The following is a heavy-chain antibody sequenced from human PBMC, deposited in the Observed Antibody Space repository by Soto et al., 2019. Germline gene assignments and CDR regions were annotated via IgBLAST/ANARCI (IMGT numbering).Heavy chain of an antibody. CDR2: ISYDGSNK. D-gene: IGHD1-20*01. Sequence: GGSLRLSCAASGFTFSSYAMHWVRQAPGKGLEWVAVISYDGSNKYYADSVKGRFTISRDNSKNTLYLQMNSLRAEDMAVYYCARDSSYNRHAFDIWGQGTMVTVSS. J-gene: IGHJ3*02. CDR3: ARDSSYNRHAFDI. V-gene: IGHV3-30-3*01. CDR1: GFTFSSYA.